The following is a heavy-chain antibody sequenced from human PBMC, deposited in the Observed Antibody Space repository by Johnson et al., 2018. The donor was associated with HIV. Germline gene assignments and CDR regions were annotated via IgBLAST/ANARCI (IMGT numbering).Heavy chain of an antibody. D-gene: IGHD3-22*01. CDR3: ARDPELDYFDNRAFDI. V-gene: IGHV3-20*04. CDR1: GITFDEYG. CDR2: INWNGGNT. Sequence: EVQLVESGGGLVQPGGSLRLSCAASGITFDEYGMSWVRQAPGKGLEWVSGINWNGGNTANADSVKGRFTISRDNAKNSLSLQMDSLRAEDTAVYYCARDPELDYFDNRAFDIWGQGTMVTVSS. J-gene: IGHJ3*02.